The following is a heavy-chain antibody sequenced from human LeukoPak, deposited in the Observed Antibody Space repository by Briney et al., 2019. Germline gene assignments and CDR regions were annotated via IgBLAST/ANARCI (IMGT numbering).Heavy chain of an antibody. CDR3: AAVDSRCSGGSCYSDAFDI. J-gene: IGHJ3*02. V-gene: IGHV1-58*01. CDR2: IVVGSGNT. CDR1: GFTFPSSA. D-gene: IGHD2-15*01. Sequence: SVKVSCKASGFTFPSSAVQWVRQARGQRLEWIGWIVVGSGNTNYAQKFQERVTITRDMSTSTAYMELSSLRSEDTAVYYCAAVDSRCSGGSCYSDAFDIWGQGTMVTVSS.